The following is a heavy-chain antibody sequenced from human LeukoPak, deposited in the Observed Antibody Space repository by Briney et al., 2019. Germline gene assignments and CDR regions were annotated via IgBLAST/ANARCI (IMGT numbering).Heavy chain of an antibody. V-gene: IGHV4-59*01. CDR2: IYYSGST. CDR3: ARIPFYYGSGINWFDP. CDR1: GGSIRSYY. J-gene: IGHJ5*02. D-gene: IGHD3-10*01. Sequence: SETLSLTCTVSGGSIRSYYWSWIRQPPGKGPEWIGFIYYSGSTNYNPSLKSRVTISVDTSKNQFSLKLTSVTAADTAVYYCARIPFYYGSGINWFDPWGQGTLVTVSS.